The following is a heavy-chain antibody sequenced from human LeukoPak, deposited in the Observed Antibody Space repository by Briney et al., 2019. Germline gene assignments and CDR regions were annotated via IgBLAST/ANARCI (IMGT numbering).Heavy chain of an antibody. Sequence: SETLSLTCTVSGGSVNSGNYYWSWIRQPAGKVLEWIGRMYTSGSTNYNPSLKSRVSISVDTSKNQFSLKLSSVTAADTAVYYCARGYSEPEYYDFWSYDRPDAFDIWGQGTMVTVSS. CDR3: ARGYSEPEYYDFWSYDRPDAFDI. CDR2: MYTSGST. CDR1: GGSVNSGNYY. D-gene: IGHD3-3*01. J-gene: IGHJ3*02. V-gene: IGHV4-61*02.